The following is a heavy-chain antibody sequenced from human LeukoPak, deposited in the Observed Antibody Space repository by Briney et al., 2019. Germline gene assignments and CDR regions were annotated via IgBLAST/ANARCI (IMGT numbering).Heavy chain of an antibody. CDR1: GLTFSGYW. CDR2: IKYDGSEK. D-gene: IGHD1-26*01. Sequence: PGGSLRLSCAASGLTFSGYWMSWVRQAPGKGLEWVANIKYDGSEKYYVDSVKGRFTISRDNARNSLYLRMNSLRAEDTAVYYCARGSGSSNDYWGQGTLVTVSS. V-gene: IGHV3-7*01. CDR3: ARGSGSSNDY. J-gene: IGHJ4*02.